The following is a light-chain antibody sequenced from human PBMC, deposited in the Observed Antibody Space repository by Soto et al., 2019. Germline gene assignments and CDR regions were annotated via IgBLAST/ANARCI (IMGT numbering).Light chain of an antibody. CDR2: TNN. J-gene: IGLJ1*01. V-gene: IGLV1-47*01. Sequence: QSVLTQPPSASGTPGQKVTISCSGSSSNIESNYVYWYQQLPGTAPKLLIHTNNQRPSGVPDRFSGSKSGTSASLAISGLRSEDEADYYCAAWDDSLSAVYVFGTGTKVTVL. CDR1: SSNIESNY. CDR3: AAWDDSLSAVYV.